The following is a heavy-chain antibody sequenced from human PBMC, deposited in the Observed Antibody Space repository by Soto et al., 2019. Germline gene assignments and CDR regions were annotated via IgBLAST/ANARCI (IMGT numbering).Heavy chain of an antibody. CDR3: ARVYAATLRGTYYFDY. V-gene: IGHV3-64*01. CDR1: GFTFSSYA. D-gene: IGHD4-17*01. CDR2: ISSNGGST. J-gene: IGHJ4*02. Sequence: GGSLRLSCAASGFTFSSYAMHWVRQAPGKGLEYVSAISSNGGSTYYANSVKGRFTISRDNSKNTLYLQMGSLRAEDMAVYYCARVYAATLRGTYYFDYWGQGTLVTVSS.